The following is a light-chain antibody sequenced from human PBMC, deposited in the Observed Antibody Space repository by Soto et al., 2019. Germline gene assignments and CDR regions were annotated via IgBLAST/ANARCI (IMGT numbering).Light chain of an antibody. CDR2: AAS. CDR1: QSISRW. Sequence: DIQMTQSPATLPASVGERVTIAGPASQSISRWLTWYQQKPGKVPKLLIYAASTLQSGVPSRFSGSGSGTDFTLTISSLQPEDVATYYCQKYNSASWTFGQGTKVDIK. J-gene: IGKJ1*01. V-gene: IGKV1-27*01. CDR3: QKYNSASWT.